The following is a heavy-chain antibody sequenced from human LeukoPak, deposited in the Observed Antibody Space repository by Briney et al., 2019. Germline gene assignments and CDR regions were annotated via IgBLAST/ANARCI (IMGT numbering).Heavy chain of an antibody. V-gene: IGHV3-33*01. CDR2: IWYDGSNK. CDR1: GLTFSSYG. Sequence: GGSLRLSCAASGLTFSSYGMHWVRQAQGKGLEWVAVIWYDGSNKYYADSVKGRFTISRDNSKNMLYLQMNSLRAEDTAVYYCASDVYYGSGPLGYWGQGTLVTVSS. CDR3: ASDVYYGSGPLGY. J-gene: IGHJ4*02. D-gene: IGHD3-10*01.